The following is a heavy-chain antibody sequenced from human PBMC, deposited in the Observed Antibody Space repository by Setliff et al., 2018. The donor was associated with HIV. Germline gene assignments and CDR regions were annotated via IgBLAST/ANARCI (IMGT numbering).Heavy chain of an antibody. D-gene: IGHD1-1*01. CDR2: IYNSGST. V-gene: IGHV4-59*08. CDR3: ARHVYRGRAASAHLDPFDF. J-gene: IGHJ4*02. Sequence: SETLSLTCSVSGGSISSHHWSWIRQPPGKGLEWIGSIYNSGSTNYTPSLDSRVTISVDTSKNQFSLRLTSVTAADTAVYFCARHVYRGRAASAHLDPFDFWGQGTLVTVSS. CDR1: GGSISSHH.